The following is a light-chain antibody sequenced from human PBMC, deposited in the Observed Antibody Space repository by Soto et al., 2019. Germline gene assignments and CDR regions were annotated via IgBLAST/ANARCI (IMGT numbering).Light chain of an antibody. CDR2: DVS. Sequence: LTQPAPLSGSPGQSIAISCPGTSSDVGAYNYVSWYQQHPGKAPKLMIYDVSNRPSGVSSRFSGSKSGNTASLTFSGLQAEDEADYYCSSYTTSSIYVFGTGTKVTVL. V-gene: IGLV2-14*01. J-gene: IGLJ1*01. CDR1: SSDVGAYNY. CDR3: SSYTTSSIYV.